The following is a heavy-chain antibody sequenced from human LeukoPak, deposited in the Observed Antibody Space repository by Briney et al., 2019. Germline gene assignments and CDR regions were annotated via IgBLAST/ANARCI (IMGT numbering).Heavy chain of an antibody. D-gene: IGHD6-19*01. CDR3: ARVQRGIVVALDY. CDR1: GFTFSSYE. CDR2: ISTTGSSI. V-gene: IGHV3-48*03. J-gene: IGHJ4*02. Sequence: GGSLRLSCAASGFTFSSYEMNWVRQAPGKGLEWVSYISTTGSSIYYADSVKGRFTISRDNVKNLLYLQMNSLRAEDTAVYYCARVQRGIVVALDYWAREPWPPSPQ.